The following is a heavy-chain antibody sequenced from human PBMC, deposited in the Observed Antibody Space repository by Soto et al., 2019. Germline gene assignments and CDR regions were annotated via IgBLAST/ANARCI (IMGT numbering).Heavy chain of an antibody. V-gene: IGHV3-11*01. CDR1: GFTFSDYY. CDR2: ISSSGSII. CDR3: ARDLGYYDSSGYFDY. J-gene: IGHJ4*02. Sequence: LRRSCAASGFTFSDYYMSWIRQAPGKGLEWVSYISSSGSIIYYADSVKGRFTISRDNAKNSLYLQMNSLRAEDTAVYYCARDLGYYDSSGYFDYWGQGTLVTVSS. D-gene: IGHD3-22*01.